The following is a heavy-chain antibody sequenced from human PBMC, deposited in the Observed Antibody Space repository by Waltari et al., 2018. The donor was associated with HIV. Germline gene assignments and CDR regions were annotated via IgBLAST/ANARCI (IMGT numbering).Heavy chain of an antibody. D-gene: IGHD3-16*02. CDR1: GFTFSSYA. CDR2: ISYDRSNK. CDR3: ARDRRLGELSLPY. J-gene: IGHJ4*02. Sequence: QVQLVESGGGVVQPGRSLRLSCAASGFTFSSYAMHWVRQAPGKGLEWVAVISYDRSNKYYADSVKGRFTISRDNSKNTLYLQMNSLRAEDTAVYYCARDRRLGELSLPYWGQGTLVTVSS. V-gene: IGHV3-30*01.